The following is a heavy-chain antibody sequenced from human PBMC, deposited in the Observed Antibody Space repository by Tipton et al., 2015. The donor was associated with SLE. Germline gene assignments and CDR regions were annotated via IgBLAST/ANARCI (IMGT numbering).Heavy chain of an antibody. V-gene: IGHV4-59*12. Sequence: TLSLTCSVSGGSIRTYYWSWIRQTPGKGLEWIGYMYYSGITNYNPSLYSRVSISVDTSRNQFSLKMNSVTAADTAVYYCAREGRQQQLVRAHFDYWGQGTLVTVSS. CDR2: MYYSGIT. CDR1: GGSIRTYY. J-gene: IGHJ4*02. D-gene: IGHD6-13*01. CDR3: AREGRQQQLVRAHFDY.